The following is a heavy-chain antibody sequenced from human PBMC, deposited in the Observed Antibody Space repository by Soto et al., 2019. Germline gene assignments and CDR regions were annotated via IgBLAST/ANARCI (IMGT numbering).Heavy chain of an antibody. CDR1: GFTFSNYA. Sequence: QVQVVESGGGVVQPGRSPRLSCAASGFTFSNYAMHWVRQAPGKGLEWVAVISYDGSNKYYADSVKGRLTISRDNSKNTVYLQLNSLRAEDTAVYFCARAGFNYYFDYWGLGTLVTVSS. CDR2: ISYDGSNK. CDR3: ARAGFNYYFDY. J-gene: IGHJ4*02. V-gene: IGHV3-30-3*01.